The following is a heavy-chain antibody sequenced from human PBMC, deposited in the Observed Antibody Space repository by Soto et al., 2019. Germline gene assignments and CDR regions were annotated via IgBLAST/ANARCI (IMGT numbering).Heavy chain of an antibody. D-gene: IGHD3-3*01. V-gene: IGHV4-39*07. CDR3: VGGLSEWGRIDF. J-gene: IGHJ4*02. CDR1: GGSMISVSYY. CDR2: IYYSVST. Sequence: TSEARSLTCTFSGGSMISVSYYGGWVLQPPGKGLEWIVSIYYSVSTYYNPSLKSRVTISVDTSKNQFSLKLRSVTAADTAVYYCVGGLSEWGRIDFWGQGTLVPVSS.